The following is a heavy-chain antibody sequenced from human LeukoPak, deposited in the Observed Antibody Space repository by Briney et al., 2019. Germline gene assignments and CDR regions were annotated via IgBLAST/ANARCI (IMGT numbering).Heavy chain of an antibody. CDR1: GFTFSSYA. J-gene: IGHJ6*02. CDR2: ISGSGGST. Sequence: PGGSLRLSCAASGFTFSSYAMGWVRQAPGKGLEWVSAISGSGGSTYYADSVKGRFTISRDNSKDTLYLQMNSLRAEDTAVYYCAKGKKTPSYGMDVWGQGTTVTVSS. V-gene: IGHV3-23*01. CDR3: AKGKKTPSYGMDV.